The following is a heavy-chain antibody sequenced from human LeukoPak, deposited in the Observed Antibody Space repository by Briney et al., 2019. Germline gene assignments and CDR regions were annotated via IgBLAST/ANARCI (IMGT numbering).Heavy chain of an antibody. CDR3: ATYMLRDNWNVHTFNS. CDR1: GGTFITYT. CDR2: IIPIFGTA. V-gene: IGHV1-69*05. D-gene: IGHD1-1*01. J-gene: IGHJ4*02. Sequence: SVKVSCKASGGTFITYTINWVRQAPGQGLEWMGGIIPIFGTANYAQKFQGRITITTDDSTSTAYMELSSLRSEDTAVYYCATYMLRDNWNVHTFNSWGQGTLVTVSS.